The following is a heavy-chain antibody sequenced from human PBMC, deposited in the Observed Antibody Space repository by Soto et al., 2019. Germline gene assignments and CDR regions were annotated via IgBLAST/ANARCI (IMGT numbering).Heavy chain of an antibody. D-gene: IGHD2-15*01. V-gene: IGHV1-18*01. J-gene: IGHJ4*02. CDR1: GYTFTSYG. Sequence: GASVKVSCKGSGYTFTSYGISWVRQAPGQGLEGMGWISAYNGNTKYAQKLQGRVTMTTDTSTSTAYMKVRSLRSDATSVYYCARDLAVGLLDYWGQGTLVTVSS. CDR3: ARDLAVGLLDY. CDR2: ISAYNGNT.